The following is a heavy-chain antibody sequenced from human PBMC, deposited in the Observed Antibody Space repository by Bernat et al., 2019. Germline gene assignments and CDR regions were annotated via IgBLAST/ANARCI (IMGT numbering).Heavy chain of an antibody. D-gene: IGHD2-2*01. CDR1: GLTFSKVW. CDR2: INTDGSSI. V-gene: IGHV3-74*01. CDR3: ARDATEPAGYFDY. J-gene: IGHJ4*02. Sequence: EVQLVESGGGSVKPGGSLRLSCAASGLTFSKVWMNWVRQAPGKGLVWVSRINTDGSSISYADSVKGRFTISRDNAKNTLYLQMNSLRAEDTAVYYCARDATEPAGYFDYWGQGTLVTVSS.